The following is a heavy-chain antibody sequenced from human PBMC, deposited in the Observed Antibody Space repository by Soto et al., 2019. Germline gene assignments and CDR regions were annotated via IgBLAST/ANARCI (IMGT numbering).Heavy chain of an antibody. V-gene: IGHV3-48*02. Sequence: EVRLVESGGGLVQPGGSLRLSCAAPGFTFSSYSMNWVRRAPGKGLEWVSYISSSSSTIYYADSVKGRFTISRDNAKNSLYLQMNNLKDEDTAVYHCARVRDDFWSGYLLRGMDVWGQGTAVTVSS. CDR2: ISSSSSTI. CDR1: GFTFSSYS. J-gene: IGHJ6*02. CDR3: ARVRDDFWSGYLLRGMDV. D-gene: IGHD3-3*01.